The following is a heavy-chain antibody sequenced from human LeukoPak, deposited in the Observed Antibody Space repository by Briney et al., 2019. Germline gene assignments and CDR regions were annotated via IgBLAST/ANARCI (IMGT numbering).Heavy chain of an antibody. V-gene: IGHV3-30-3*01. CDR3: ARGHTPNVVSATPY. Sequence: GGSLRLSCAASGFTFSSYAMHWVRQAPGKGLEWVAVISYDGSNKYYADSVKGRFTISRDNSKNTLYLQMGSLRVEDTALYYCARGHTPNVVSATPYWGQGTLVTV. D-gene: IGHD2-15*01. CDR2: ISYDGSNK. CDR1: GFTFSSYA. J-gene: IGHJ4*02.